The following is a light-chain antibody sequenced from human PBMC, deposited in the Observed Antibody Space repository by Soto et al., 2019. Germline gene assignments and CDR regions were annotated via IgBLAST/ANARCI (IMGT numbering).Light chain of an antibody. J-gene: IGLJ1*01. V-gene: IGLV2-23*02. CDR3: CSFGGSGSG. CDR2: EVT. Sequence: QSVLTQPASVSGSPGQSITISCSGTTSDVGIVSWYQHHPGKAPKLMIHEVTKRPSGVADRFSGSNSGNSASLTISGLQAEDEADYFCCSFGGSGSGFGTGTKLTVL. CDR1: TSDVGI.